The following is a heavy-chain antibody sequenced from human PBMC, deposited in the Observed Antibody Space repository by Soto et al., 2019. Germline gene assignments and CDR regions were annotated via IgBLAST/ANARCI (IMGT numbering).Heavy chain of an antibody. CDR2: ISGSGGST. V-gene: IGHV3-23*01. CDR1: GFTFSSYA. J-gene: IGHJ6*02. Sequence: GGSLRLSCAASGFTFSSYAMSWVRQAPGKGLEWVSAISGSGGSTYYADSVKGRFTISRDNSKNTSISTAYMELSRLRSDDTAVYYCARDLPIGTTGTTFYYYYGMDVWGQGTTVTVSS. CDR3: ARDLPIGTTGTTFYYYYGMDV. D-gene: IGHD1-1*01.